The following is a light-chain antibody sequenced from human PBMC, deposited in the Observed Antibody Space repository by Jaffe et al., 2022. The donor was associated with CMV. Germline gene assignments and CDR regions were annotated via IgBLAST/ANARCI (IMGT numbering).Light chain of an antibody. J-gene: IGKJ1*01. Sequence: EIVMTQSPGTLSVSPGERATLSCRASQSIANNLAWYQQKPGQAPRLLIYGASTRAPGIPARFSGSASGTEFTLTISNLQSEDFAVYYCQQYNNWPRTFGQGTKVEIK. V-gene: IGKV3-15*01. CDR3: QQYNNWPRT. CDR2: GAS. CDR1: QSIANN.